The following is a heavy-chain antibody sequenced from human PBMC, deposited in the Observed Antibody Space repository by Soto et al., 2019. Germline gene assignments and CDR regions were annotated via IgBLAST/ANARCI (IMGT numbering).Heavy chain of an antibody. Sequence: QVQLQESGPGLVKPSETLSLTCTVSGGSISSYYWSWIRQPPGKGLEWFGYIYYSGSTNYNPSLKSRVTISVDTSKNQFSRKLSSVTAADTAVYYCARAYSYGHSTFDYWGQGTLVTVSS. CDR2: IYYSGST. CDR3: ARAYSYGHSTFDY. J-gene: IGHJ4*02. D-gene: IGHD5-18*01. CDR1: GGSISSYY. V-gene: IGHV4-59*01.